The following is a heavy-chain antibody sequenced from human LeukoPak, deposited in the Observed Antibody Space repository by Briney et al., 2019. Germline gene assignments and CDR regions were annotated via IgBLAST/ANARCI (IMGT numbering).Heavy chain of an antibody. CDR1: GVSISSTNW. D-gene: IGHD1-7*01. CDR2: MYHSGST. CDR3: ARGGTWNYKGAFDI. Sequence: PSGTLSLTCDVSGVSISSTNWWSWVRQPPGKGLEWIGEMYHSGSTNYNPSLKSRVTISVDTSKNQFSLKLSSVTAADTAVYYCARGGTWNYKGAFDIWGQGTMVTVSS. J-gene: IGHJ3*02. V-gene: IGHV4-4*02.